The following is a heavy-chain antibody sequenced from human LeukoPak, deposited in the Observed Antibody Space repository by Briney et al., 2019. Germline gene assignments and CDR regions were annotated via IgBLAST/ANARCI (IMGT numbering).Heavy chain of an antibody. CDR3: ARVLAGDLYAFDI. Sequence: GASVKVSCKASGYTFTSYDINWVRQATGQGLEWMGWMNPNSGNTGYAQKFQGRVTITRNTSISTAYMELSSLRSEDTAVYYCARVLAGDLYAFDIWGQGTMVTVSS. V-gene: IGHV1-8*03. CDR1: GYTFTSYD. J-gene: IGHJ3*02. CDR2: MNPNSGNT. D-gene: IGHD3-10*01.